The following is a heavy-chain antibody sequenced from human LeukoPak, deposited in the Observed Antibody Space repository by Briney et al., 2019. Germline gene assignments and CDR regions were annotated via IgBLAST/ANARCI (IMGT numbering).Heavy chain of an antibody. V-gene: IGHV3-33*01. CDR1: GFTFSSYG. CDR3: ARDRLPTFYYGSGNDY. D-gene: IGHD3-10*01. Sequence: GGSLRLSCAASGFTFSSYGMHWVRQAPGKGLEWVAVIWYDGSNKYYADSVKGRFTISRDNSKNTVYLQMNSLRAEDTAVYYCARDRLPTFYYGSGNDYWGQGTLVTVSS. CDR2: IWYDGSNK. J-gene: IGHJ4*02.